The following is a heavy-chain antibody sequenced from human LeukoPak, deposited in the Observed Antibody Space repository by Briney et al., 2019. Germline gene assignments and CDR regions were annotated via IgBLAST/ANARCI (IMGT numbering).Heavy chain of an antibody. CDR3: AKGLKTTVGPYMGYHYYMDV. J-gene: IGHJ6*03. CDR2: ISHDSGVR. V-gene: IGHV3-48*01. CDR1: GFIFSRDS. D-gene: IGHD1-1*01. Sequence: PGGSLRLSCEASGFIFSRDSMNWVRQAPGKGLEWISYISHDSGVRYYADSVRGRFTISRDNAKNSLHLQMHSLRAEDTAVYYCAKGLKTTVGPYMGYHYYMDVWGKGTTVTVSS.